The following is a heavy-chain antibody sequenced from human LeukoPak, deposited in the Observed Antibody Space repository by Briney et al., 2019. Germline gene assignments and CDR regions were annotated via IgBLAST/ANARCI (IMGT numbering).Heavy chain of an antibody. Sequence: ASVKVSCKASGYTFTSYGISWVRQAPGQGLEWMGWISAYNGNTNYAQKPQGRVTMTTDTSTSTAYMELRSLRSDDTAVYYCARDRKYYDSSVHFDYWGQGTLVTVSS. D-gene: IGHD3-22*01. CDR3: ARDRKYYDSSVHFDY. CDR1: GYTFTSYG. V-gene: IGHV1-18*01. CDR2: ISAYNGNT. J-gene: IGHJ4*02.